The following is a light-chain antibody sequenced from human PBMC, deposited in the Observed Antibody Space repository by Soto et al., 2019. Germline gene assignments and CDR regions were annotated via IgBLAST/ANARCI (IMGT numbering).Light chain of an antibody. CDR3: SSYAGSNNFDV. CDR2: EVF. CDR1: SSDVGGYNY. J-gene: IGLJ1*01. V-gene: IGLV2-8*01. Sequence: QSALTQPPSASGSPGQSVTISCTGTSSDVGGYNYVSWYQQHPGKAPKLMIYEVFNRPSGVPDRFSGSKSGNTASLTVSGLQAEDEADYYCSSYAGSNNFDVFGTGTKLTVL.